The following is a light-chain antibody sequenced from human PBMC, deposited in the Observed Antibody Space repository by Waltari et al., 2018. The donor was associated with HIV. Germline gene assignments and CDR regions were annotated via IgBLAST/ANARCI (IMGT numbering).Light chain of an antibody. J-gene: IGLJ1*01. CDR1: RSNIAAGYE. CDR2: GNT. Sequence: QSVLTQPPSVSGAPGQRVTISRPGSRSNIAAGYEVHWFQQLPGTAPKLLIYGNTNRPSGVPDRFSGSKSGTSASLAITGLQAEDEADYYCQSYDSGLTAYVFGTGTKVTVL. V-gene: IGLV1-40*01. CDR3: QSYDSGLTAYV.